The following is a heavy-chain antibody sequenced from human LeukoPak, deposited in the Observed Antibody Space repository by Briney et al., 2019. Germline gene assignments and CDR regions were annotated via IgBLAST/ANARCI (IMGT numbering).Heavy chain of an antibody. V-gene: IGHV4-34*01. CDR1: GGSISSYY. D-gene: IGHD3-16*02. CDR3: ARTSRGSYRRWFDP. J-gene: IGHJ5*02. CDR2: INHSGST. Sequence: PSETLSLTCTVSGGSISSYYWSWIRQPPGKGLEWIGEINHSGSTNYNPSLENRVTISVDTSKNQFSLKLSSVTAADTAMYYCARTSRGSYRRWFDPWGQGTLVTVSS.